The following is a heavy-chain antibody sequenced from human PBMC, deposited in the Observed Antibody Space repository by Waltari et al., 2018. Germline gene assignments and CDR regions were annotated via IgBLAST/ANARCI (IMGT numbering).Heavy chain of an antibody. D-gene: IGHD4-17*01. Sequence: VQLLASGGGVVQPGGSLRLSCAASGFIFSTHGMHWVRQIPGKGLEWVAFISFDGKKIFDADSVRGRFTISRDNSNNIVFLQMNSLRPEDSGVYYCAKDGDYSLTEYDAFDVWG. CDR1: GFIFSTHG. CDR3: AKDGDYSLTEYDAFDV. J-gene: IGHJ3*01. V-gene: IGHV3-30*02. CDR2: ISFDGKKI.